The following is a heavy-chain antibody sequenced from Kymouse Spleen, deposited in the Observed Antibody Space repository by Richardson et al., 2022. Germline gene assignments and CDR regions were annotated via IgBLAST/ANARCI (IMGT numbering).Heavy chain of an antibody. Sequence: EVQLVESGGGLVQPGRSLRLSCAASGFTFDDYAMHWVRQAPGKGLEWVSGISWNSGSIGYADSVKGRFTISRDNAKNSLYLQMNSLRAEDTALYYCAKDMNTMVRGVIITIFDYWGQGTLVTVSS. D-gene: IGHD3-10*01. CDR3: AKDMNTMVRGVIITIFDY. CDR2: ISWNSGSI. CDR1: GFTFDDYA. J-gene: IGHJ4*02. V-gene: IGHV3-9*01.